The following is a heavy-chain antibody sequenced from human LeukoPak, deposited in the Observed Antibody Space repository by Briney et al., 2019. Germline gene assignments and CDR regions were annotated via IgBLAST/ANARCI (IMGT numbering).Heavy chain of an antibody. V-gene: IGHV3-53*01. D-gene: IGHD6-19*01. CDR3: ATQTVSGWPRVVDV. CDR1: GFNVRRNY. Sequence: GGSLRLSCIASGFNVRRNYMTWGRQAPGKGLEWVSVFYNGGSTYYPDSVRGRFTISRDNSKNTVYLQMNSLRAEDTAVYYCATQTVSGWPRVVDVWGKGTTVTVSS. J-gene: IGHJ6*04. CDR2: FYNGGST.